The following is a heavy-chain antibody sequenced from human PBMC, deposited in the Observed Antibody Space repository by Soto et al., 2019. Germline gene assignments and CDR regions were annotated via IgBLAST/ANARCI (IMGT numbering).Heavy chain of an antibody. CDR1: VFTFSSYT. CDR3: ARDILSGGAYPDS. CDR2: ISSGSSYI. V-gene: IGHV3-21*01. D-gene: IGHD3-10*01. Sequence: PGGSLRLSCVASVFTFSSYTMNWVRQAPGKGLEWISSISSGSSYIYYAGSVKGRFTISRDNAKNSLFLQMNSLRADDTAVYYCARDILSGGAYPDSWGQGTKVTVSS. J-gene: IGHJ5*01.